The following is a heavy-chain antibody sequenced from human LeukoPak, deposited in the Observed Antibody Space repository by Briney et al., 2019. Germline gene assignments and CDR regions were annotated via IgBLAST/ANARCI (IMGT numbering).Heavy chain of an antibody. CDR1: GGSIGSGSYY. CDR3: ARATKITIFGVVIIGRYFDY. D-gene: IGHD3-3*01. J-gene: IGHJ4*02. V-gene: IGHV4-61*02. Sequence: SXXLSLTCTVSGGSIGSGSYYWSWIRQPAGKGLEWIGRIYTSGSTNYNPSLKSRITISVGTSKNQFSLKLSSVTAADTAVYYCARATKITIFGVVIIGRYFDYWGQGTLVTVSS. CDR2: IYTSGST.